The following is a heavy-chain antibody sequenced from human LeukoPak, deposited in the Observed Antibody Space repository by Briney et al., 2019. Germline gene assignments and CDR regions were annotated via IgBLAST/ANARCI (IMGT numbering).Heavy chain of an antibody. Sequence: TGGSLRLSCAASGFTFTNYYWMHWVRQAPGKGLVWVSRINSDGSSTSYADSVKGRFTISRDNAKNTVYLQMNSLRVEDTAVYYCARDRRETYRSGDCYSGSIDYWGQGTLVTVSS. CDR3: ARDRRETYRSGDCYSGSIDY. CDR2: INSDGSST. V-gene: IGHV3-74*01. CDR1: GFTFTNYYW. J-gene: IGHJ4*02. D-gene: IGHD2-21*02.